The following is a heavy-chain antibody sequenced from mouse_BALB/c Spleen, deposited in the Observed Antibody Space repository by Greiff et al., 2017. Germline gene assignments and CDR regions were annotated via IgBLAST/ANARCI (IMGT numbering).Heavy chain of an antibody. J-gene: IGHJ4*01. D-gene: IGHD1-1*01. V-gene: IGHV1-69*02. Sequence: QVQLKQPGAELVRPGASVKLSCKASGYTFTSYWMNWVKQRPEQGLEWIGNIYPSDSYTNYNQKFKDKATLTVDKSSSTAYMQLSSPTSEDSAVYYCTRRGNYAMDYWGQGTSVTVSS. CDR2: IYPSDSYT. CDR3: TRRGNYAMDY. CDR1: GYTFTSYW.